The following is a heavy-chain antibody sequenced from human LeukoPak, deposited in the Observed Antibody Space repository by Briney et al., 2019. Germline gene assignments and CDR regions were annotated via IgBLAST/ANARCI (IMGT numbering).Heavy chain of an antibody. V-gene: IGHV3-30-3*01. CDR2: ISYDGSNK. CDR1: GFTFSSYA. CDR3: ARGRGGDGYNWLCYFDY. Sequence: GGSLRLSCAASGFTFSSYAMHWVRQAPGKGLEGVAVISYDGSNKYYADSVKGRFTISSDNSKNTLYLQMNSLRSEDTAVYYCARGRGGDGYNWLCYFDYWGQGTLVTVSS. J-gene: IGHJ4*02. D-gene: IGHD5-24*01.